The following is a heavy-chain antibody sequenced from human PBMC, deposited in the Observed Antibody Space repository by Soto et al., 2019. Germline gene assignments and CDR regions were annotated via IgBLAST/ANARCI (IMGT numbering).Heavy chain of an antibody. CDR1: GGSISPYY. CDR2: ILYSGST. CDR3: ARRMVGSNYWYVDP. D-gene: IGHD1-26*01. V-gene: IGHV4-59*08. Sequence: PSETLSLTCTVSGGSISPYYWSWIRQPPGKGLEWIGYILYSGSTNYNPSLKSRVTFSLDTSKNQFSLRLSSVTAADTAVYYCARRMVGSNYWYVDPWGRGTLVTVS. J-gene: IGHJ2*01.